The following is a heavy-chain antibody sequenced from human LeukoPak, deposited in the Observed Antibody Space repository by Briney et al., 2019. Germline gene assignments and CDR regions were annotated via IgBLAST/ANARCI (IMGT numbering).Heavy chain of an antibody. Sequence: GGSLRLSCAASGFTFTGHTMTWLRQAPGKGLEWVSIIGGRDDRTYYADSVKGRFTVSRDNSKNILYLQMNSLRAEDTAVYYCAKDPNPFYDFWSGYKWGQGTLVTVSS. D-gene: IGHD3-3*01. V-gene: IGHV3-23*01. J-gene: IGHJ4*02. CDR1: GFTFTGHT. CDR3: AKDPNPFYDFWSGYK. CDR2: IGGRDDRT.